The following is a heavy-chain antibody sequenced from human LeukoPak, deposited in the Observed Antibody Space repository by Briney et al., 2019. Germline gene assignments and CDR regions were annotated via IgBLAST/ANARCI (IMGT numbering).Heavy chain of an antibody. J-gene: IGHJ4*02. CDR3: ARGATVTTPFNY. CDR2: IYYSGST. Sequence: PSETLSLTCTVSGGSISSYYWSWIRQPPGKGLEWIGYIYYSGSTNYNPSLKSRVTISVDTSKNQFSLKLSSVTAADTAVYYCARGATVTTPFNYWGQGTLVTSPQ. D-gene: IGHD4-17*01. V-gene: IGHV4-59*01. CDR1: GGSISSYY.